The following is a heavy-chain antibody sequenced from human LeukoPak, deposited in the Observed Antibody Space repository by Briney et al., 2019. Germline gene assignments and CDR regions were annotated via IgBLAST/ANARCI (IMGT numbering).Heavy chain of an antibody. V-gene: IGHV3-23*01. CDR2: ITGSGGST. D-gene: IGHD1-7*01. CDR3: AKRTVSGTIDY. Sequence: AGSLTLSCAASGFTFSSYAMSWVRQPPGKGLEWVSAITGSGGSTYYAYSVKGRFTISRDNSKNTLYLQMNSLRAEDTAVYYCAKRTVSGTIDYWGQGTLVTVSS. J-gene: IGHJ4*02. CDR1: GFTFSSYA.